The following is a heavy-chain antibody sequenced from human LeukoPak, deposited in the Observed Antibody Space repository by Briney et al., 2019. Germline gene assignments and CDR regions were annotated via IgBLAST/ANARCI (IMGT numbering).Heavy chain of an antibody. Sequence: GGSLRLSCEASGFPFSSYAMTWVRQAPGKGLEWVSSIGSDGKTHYSDSVKGRFTISRDNSKNTLYLQMYSLRAEDTAVYYCARDLSYWGQGTLVTVSS. V-gene: IGHV3-23*01. CDR1: GFPFSSYA. CDR2: IGSDGKT. J-gene: IGHJ4*02. CDR3: ARDLSY.